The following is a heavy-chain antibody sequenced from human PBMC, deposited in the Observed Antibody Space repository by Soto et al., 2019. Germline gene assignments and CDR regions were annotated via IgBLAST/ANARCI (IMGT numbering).Heavy chain of an antibody. J-gene: IGHJ6*02. CDR1: GASIDIYY. V-gene: IGHV4-59*13. D-gene: IGHD3-22*01. CDR2: IYYSGST. Sequence: PSETLSLTCTVSGASIDIYYWNWILQPPGKGLEWIGYIYYSGSTTYNPSLKTRVTISVDRSKNQFSLKLTSVTAADTAVYYCARDRTHFDSSAYYSGLDVWGQGTTVTVSS. CDR3: ARDRTHFDSSAYYSGLDV.